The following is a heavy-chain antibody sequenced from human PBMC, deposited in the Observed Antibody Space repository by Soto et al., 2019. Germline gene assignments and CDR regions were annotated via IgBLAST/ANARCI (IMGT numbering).Heavy chain of an antibody. D-gene: IGHD6-25*01. V-gene: IGHV4-39*01. CDR1: GGSISSRDYW. Sequence: QLQLQESGPGLVKPAETLSLTCTVSGGSISSRDYWWGWIRQPPGKVLEWIGSIHYTGSTYYNPSLRRRVIISVDTSKNECSLRLTSVTAADTAVYYCARQIGRGSGSLDQGGQGTLGIVSS. CDR3: ARQIGRGSGSLDQ. J-gene: IGHJ4*02. CDR2: IHYTGST.